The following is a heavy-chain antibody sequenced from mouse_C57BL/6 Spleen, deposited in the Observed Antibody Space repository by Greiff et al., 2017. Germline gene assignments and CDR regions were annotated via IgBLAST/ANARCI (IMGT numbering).Heavy chain of an antibody. CDR2: INYDGIST. CDR1: GFTFSDYY. Sequence: EVMLVESEGGLVQPGSSMKLSCTASGFTFSDYYMAWVRQVPEKGLEWVANINYDGISTYYLDSLKSRFIISRDNAKNILYLQMSSLKSEDTATYYCARGDYYYGSSFFDYWGQGTTLTVSS. CDR3: ARGDYYYGSSFFDY. D-gene: IGHD1-1*01. J-gene: IGHJ2*01. V-gene: IGHV5-16*01.